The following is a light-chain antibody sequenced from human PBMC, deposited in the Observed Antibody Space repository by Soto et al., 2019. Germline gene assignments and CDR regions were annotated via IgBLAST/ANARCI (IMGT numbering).Light chain of an antibody. CDR2: GAS. J-gene: IGKJ2*02. Sequence: EIVLTQSPGTLSLSPGERVTLSCRASQSVTGSFLAWYQQKPGQAPRLLIYGASSRATGIPDRFSGSGSGTGFTLTISRLEPEDFAVYYCHQYGSSPRTFGQGTKLEIK. V-gene: IGKV3-20*01. CDR1: QSVTGSF. CDR3: HQYGSSPRT.